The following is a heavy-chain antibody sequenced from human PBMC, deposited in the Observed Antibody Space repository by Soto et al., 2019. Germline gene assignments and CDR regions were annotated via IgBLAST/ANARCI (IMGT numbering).Heavy chain of an antibody. CDR2: IWYDGSNK. CDR3: ARDKGGASYSSSWYYFDY. Sequence: PGGSLRLSCAASGFTFSSYGMHWVRQAPGKGLEWVAVIWYDGSNKYYADSVKGRFTISRDNSKNTLYLQMNSLRAEDTAVYYCARDKGGASYSSSWYYFDYWGQGTLVTVSS. CDR1: GFTFSSYG. J-gene: IGHJ4*02. D-gene: IGHD6-13*01. V-gene: IGHV3-33*01.